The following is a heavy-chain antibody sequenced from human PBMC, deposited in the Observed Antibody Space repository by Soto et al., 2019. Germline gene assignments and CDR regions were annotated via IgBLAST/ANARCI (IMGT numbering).Heavy chain of an antibody. V-gene: IGHV3-73*01. J-gene: IGHJ6*02. CDR1: GFTFSGSA. D-gene: IGHD3-3*01. CDR3: TRHDSNYDFWSGSPPRYGTDV. Sequence: GGSLRLSCAASGFTFSGSAMHWVRQASGKGLEWVGRIRSKANSYATAYAASVKGRFTISRDDSKNTAYLQMNSLKTEDTAVYYCTRHDSNYDFWSGSPPRYGTDVWGQGITVTVSS. CDR2: IRSKANSYAT.